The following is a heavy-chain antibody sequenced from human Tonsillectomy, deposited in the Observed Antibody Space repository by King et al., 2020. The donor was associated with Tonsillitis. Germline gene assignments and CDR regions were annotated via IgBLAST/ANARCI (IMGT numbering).Heavy chain of an antibody. CDR3: ARGQITARPRSFYYYYMDV. J-gene: IGHJ6*03. CDR2: INHSGST. CDR1: GGSFSGYY. Sequence: VQLQQWGAGLLKPSETLSLTCAVYGGSFSGYYWSWIRQTPGKGLEWIGEINHSGSTNYNPSLKSRATISVDTAKNQFSLKLRSVTAADPAGFYCARGQITARPRSFYYYYMDVWGKGTTVTVSS. V-gene: IGHV4-34*01. D-gene: IGHD6-6*01.